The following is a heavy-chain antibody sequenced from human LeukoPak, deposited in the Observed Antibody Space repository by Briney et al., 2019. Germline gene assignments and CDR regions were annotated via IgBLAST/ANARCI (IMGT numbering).Heavy chain of an antibody. CDR3: ARDPNIFDYDSSGYYYGLDY. D-gene: IGHD3-22*01. J-gene: IGHJ4*02. CDR2: IKQDGSEK. Sequence: AGGSLRLSCAASGFTFSSYWMSWVRQAPGKGLEWVANIKQDGSEKYYVDSVKGRFTISRDNAKNSLYLQMNSLRAEDTAVYYCARDPNIFDYDSSGYYYGLDYWGQGTLVTVSS. CDR1: GFTFSSYW. V-gene: IGHV3-7*01.